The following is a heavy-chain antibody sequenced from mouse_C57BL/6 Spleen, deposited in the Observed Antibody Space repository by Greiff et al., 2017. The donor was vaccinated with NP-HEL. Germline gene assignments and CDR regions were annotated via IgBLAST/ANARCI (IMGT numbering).Heavy chain of an antibody. V-gene: IGHV1-64*01. CDR2: IHPNSGST. Sequence: QVQLQQPGAELVKPGASVKLSCKASGYTFTSYLMHWVKQRPGQGLEWIGMIHPNSGSTNYNEKFKSKATLTVDKSSSTAYMQLSSLTSEDSAVYYCARPGSYEGYAMDYWGQGTSVTVSS. J-gene: IGHJ4*01. CDR3: ARPGSYEGYAMDY. CDR1: GYTFTSYL. D-gene: IGHD2-3*01.